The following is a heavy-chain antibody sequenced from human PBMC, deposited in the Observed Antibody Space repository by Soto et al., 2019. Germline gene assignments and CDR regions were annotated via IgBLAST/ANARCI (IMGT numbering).Heavy chain of an antibody. D-gene: IGHD2-2*01. CDR1: GFTFSDYY. CDR3: AIDSCSSTSCPYYYYSGMDV. CDR2: ISSSGSTI. V-gene: IGHV3-11*01. J-gene: IGHJ6*02. Sequence: GGSLRLSCAASGFTFSDYYMSWIRQAPGKGMEWVSYISSSGSTIYYADSVKGRFTITRDNTKNSLYLQMNSLRAEATAVYYFAIDSCSSTSCPYYYYSGMDVWGQGTTVTVSS.